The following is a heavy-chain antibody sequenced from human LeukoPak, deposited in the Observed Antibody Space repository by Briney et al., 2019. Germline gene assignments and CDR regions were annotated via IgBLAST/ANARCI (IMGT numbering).Heavy chain of an antibody. CDR2: IYYSGKS. D-gene: IGHD3-10*01. CDR3: ARDNEWFGIDY. J-gene: IGHJ4*02. CDR1: GGSISSGGYY. Sequence: PSETLSLTCTVSGGSISSGGYYWSRFRQHPGKGLEWIGFIYYSGKSYYKPSLKSRVTISVDTSKNQFSLRLNSVTAADTAVYYCARDNEWFGIDYWGQGTLVTVSS. V-gene: IGHV4-31*03.